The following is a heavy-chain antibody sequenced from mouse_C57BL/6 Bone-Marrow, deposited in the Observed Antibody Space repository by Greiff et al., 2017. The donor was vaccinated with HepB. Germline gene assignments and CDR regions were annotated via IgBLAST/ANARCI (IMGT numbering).Heavy chain of an antibody. CDR3: AREQLRLQGFAY. V-gene: IGHV3-6*01. Sequence: EVQLQESGPGLVKPSQSLSLTCSVTGYSITSGYYWNWIRQFPGNKLEWMGYISYDGSNNYNPSLKNRISITRDTSKNQFFLKLNSVTTEDTATYYCAREQLRLQGFAYWGQGTLVTVSA. J-gene: IGHJ3*01. CDR1: GYSITSGYY. CDR2: ISYDGSN. D-gene: IGHD3-2*02.